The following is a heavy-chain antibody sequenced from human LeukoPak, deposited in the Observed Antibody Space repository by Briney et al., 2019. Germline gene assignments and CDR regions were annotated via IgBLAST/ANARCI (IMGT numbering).Heavy chain of an antibody. CDR1: GGSFSGYY. V-gene: IGHV4-34*01. CDR3: ARGGSGSPGAYFDY. J-gene: IGHJ4*02. Sequence: PSETLSLTCGVSGGSFSGYYRSWIRQPPGKGLEWIGEINHSVSTNYNPSLKSRVTISVDTSKKQFSLKLSSVTAADTAVYYCARGGSGSPGAYFDYWGQGTLVTVSS. D-gene: IGHD3-10*01. CDR2: INHSVST.